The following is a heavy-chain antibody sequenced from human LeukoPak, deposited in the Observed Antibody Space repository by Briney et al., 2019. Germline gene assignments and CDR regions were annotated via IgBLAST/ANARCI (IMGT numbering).Heavy chain of an antibody. CDR1: GYTFTSYG. Sequence: ASVKVSCKASGYTFTSYGISWVRQAPGQGLEWMGWISAYNGNTNYAQKLQGRVTMTTDTSTSTAYMELRSLRSDDTAVYYCARLTKVRGVIIYYFDHWGQGTLVTVSS. D-gene: IGHD3-10*01. CDR2: ISAYNGNT. J-gene: IGHJ4*02. CDR3: ARLTKVRGVIIYYFDH. V-gene: IGHV1-18*01.